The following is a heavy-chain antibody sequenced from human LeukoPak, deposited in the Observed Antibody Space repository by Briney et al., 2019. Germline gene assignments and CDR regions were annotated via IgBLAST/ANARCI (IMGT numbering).Heavy chain of an antibody. CDR3: ARGGELLNY. D-gene: IGHD1-7*01. CDR2: IHTSGST. Sequence: SETLSLTCTVSGGSVSSGDYYWTWIRQPAGKGLEWIGRIHTSGSTSYSPSLKSRVTISLDTSKNQFSLRLSSVTAADTAVYYCARGGELLNYLGQGTLVTVSS. CDR1: GGSVSSGDYY. V-gene: IGHV4-61*02. J-gene: IGHJ4*02.